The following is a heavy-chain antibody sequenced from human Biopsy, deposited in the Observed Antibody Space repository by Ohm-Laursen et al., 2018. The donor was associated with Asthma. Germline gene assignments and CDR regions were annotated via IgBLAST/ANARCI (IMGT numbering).Heavy chain of an antibody. CDR3: ARKAGSCISRTCYSLDF. V-gene: IGHV1-69*01. Sequence: SSVKVSCKSLGGTFNTYVIGWVRHAPGHGLGWMVGINSVFGTTTYPQKFQDRVTITADDSTSTVYMELSSLRSEDTAVYYCARKAGSCISRTCYSLDFWGQGTLVTVSS. CDR1: GGTFNTYV. J-gene: IGHJ4*02. CDR2: INSVFGTT. D-gene: IGHD2-2*01.